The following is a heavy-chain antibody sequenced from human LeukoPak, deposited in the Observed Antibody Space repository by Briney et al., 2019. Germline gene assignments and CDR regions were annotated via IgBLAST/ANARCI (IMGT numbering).Heavy chain of an antibody. Sequence: TSETLSLTCTVSGGSISSYYWSWIRQPPGKGPEWIGYIYDSGITNYNPSLKSRVTISVDTSKNQFSLRLSSVTAADTAVYYCARSVSSLFGSGSGWPGGFDFWGQGSLVTVSS. V-gene: IGHV4-59*01. J-gene: IGHJ4*02. CDR2: IYDSGIT. CDR3: ARSVSSLFGSGSGWPGGFDF. D-gene: IGHD6-19*01. CDR1: GGSISSYY.